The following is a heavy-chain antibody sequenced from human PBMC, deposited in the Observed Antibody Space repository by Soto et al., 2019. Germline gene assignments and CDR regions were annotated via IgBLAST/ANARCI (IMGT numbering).Heavy chain of an antibody. CDR3: ARSPRGYSYGQPSVFDY. J-gene: IGHJ4*02. Sequence: QVQLQESGPGLVKPSQTLSLTCTVSGGSISSGDYYWRWIRQPPGKGLEWIGYIYYSGSTYYNPSLKSRVTISVDTSKNQFSLKLSSVTAADTAVYYCARSPRGYSYGQPSVFDYWGQGTLVTVSS. D-gene: IGHD5-18*01. V-gene: IGHV4-30-4*01. CDR1: GGSISSGDYY. CDR2: IYYSGST.